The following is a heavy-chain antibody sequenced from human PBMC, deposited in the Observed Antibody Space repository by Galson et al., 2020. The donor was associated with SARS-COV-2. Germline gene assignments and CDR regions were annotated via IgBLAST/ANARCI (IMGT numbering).Heavy chain of an antibody. J-gene: IGHJ4*02. CDR1: GDSVPSNSAA. V-gene: IGHV6-1*01. Sequence: SETMSLTCAISGDSVPSNSAAWNWIRQSPSRGLEWPGRTYYRSKWSSDYAVSVKSRITINPDTSKNQFSLQLNSVTPEDTAVYYCARSPGITVARTFDYWGQGTLVTVSS. D-gene: IGHD6-19*01. CDR3: ARSPGITVARTFDY. CDR2: TYYRSKWSS.